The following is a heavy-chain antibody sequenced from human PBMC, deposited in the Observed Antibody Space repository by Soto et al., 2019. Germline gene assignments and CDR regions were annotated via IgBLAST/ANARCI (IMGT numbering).Heavy chain of an antibody. Sequence: GGSLRLSCAASGFTFSSYAMNWVRQAPGKGLEWVSAIRGSGASTYYADSVKGRFTISRDNSKNTLYLQMNSLRPEDTAVYYCARGPYNSGWLDYWGQGTLVTVSS. CDR3: ARGPYNSGWLDY. CDR2: IRGSGAST. CDR1: GFTFSSYA. V-gene: IGHV3-23*01. J-gene: IGHJ4*02. D-gene: IGHD6-19*01.